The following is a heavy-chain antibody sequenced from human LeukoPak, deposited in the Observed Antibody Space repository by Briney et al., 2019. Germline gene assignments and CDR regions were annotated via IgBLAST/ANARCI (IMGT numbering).Heavy chain of an antibody. CDR2: INAGNGNT. J-gene: IGHJ4*02. CDR3: ARGYSGSYYRNTFDY. Sequence: ASVKVSCKASGYTFTSYAMHWVRQAPGQRLEWMGWINAGNGNTKYSQKFQGRVTITRDTSASTAYMELSSLRSEDTAVYYCARGYSGSYYRNTFDYWGQGTLVTVSS. CDR1: GYTFTSYA. V-gene: IGHV1-3*01. D-gene: IGHD1-26*01.